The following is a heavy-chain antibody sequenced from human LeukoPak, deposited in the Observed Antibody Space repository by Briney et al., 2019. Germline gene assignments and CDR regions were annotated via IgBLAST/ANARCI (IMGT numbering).Heavy chain of an antibody. CDR1: GFTFSSYW. V-gene: IGHV3-7*01. J-gene: IGHJ4*02. Sequence: GGSLRLSCAASGFTFSSYWMSWVRQAPGKGLEWVANIKQDGSEKYYVDSVKGRFTISRENDKNSLYLQMNSLRAEDTAVYYCAREGLDYYGSGSYLYYFDYWGQGTLVTVSS. D-gene: IGHD3-10*01. CDR3: AREGLDYYGSGSYLYYFDY. CDR2: IKQDGSEK.